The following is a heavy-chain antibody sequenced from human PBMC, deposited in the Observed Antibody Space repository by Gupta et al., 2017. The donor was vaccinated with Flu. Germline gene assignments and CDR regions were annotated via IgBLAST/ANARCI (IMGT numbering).Heavy chain of an antibody. CDR1: GYTFTNYG. Sequence: QVQLVQSGPEVKKPGASVKVSCKASGYTFTNYGISWGRQAPGQGLEWMGWISAYNGNTNYAQKLQGRVTVTTDRSTTTAFMELRSLTSDDTAVYYCARDLSPTTITPEHYWGQGTLVTVSS. CDR3: ARDLSPTTITPEHY. J-gene: IGHJ4*02. CDR2: ISAYNGNT. V-gene: IGHV1-18*01. D-gene: IGHD1-1*01.